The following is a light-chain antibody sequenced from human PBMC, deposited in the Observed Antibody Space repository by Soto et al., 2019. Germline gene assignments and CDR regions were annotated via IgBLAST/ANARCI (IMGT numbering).Light chain of an antibody. V-gene: IGLV2-14*01. CDR2: DVS. J-gene: IGLJ1*01. Sequence: QSALTQPASVSGSPGQSITISCTGTSSDVGGYNYVSWYQQHPGKAPKLMIYDVSNRPSGVSNGFSGSKSVNTASLTIYGLQAEDEADYYCSSYTSSSTRAFGTGTKLTVL. CDR1: SSDVGGYNY. CDR3: SSYTSSSTRA.